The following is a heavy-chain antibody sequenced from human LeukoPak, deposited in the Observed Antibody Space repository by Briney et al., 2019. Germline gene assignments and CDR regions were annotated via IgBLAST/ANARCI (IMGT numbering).Heavy chain of an antibody. CDR1: GFTFSSYA. V-gene: IGHV3-23*01. J-gene: IGHJ4*02. CDR3: AKTDVGIGWHHFDY. Sequence: GGSLRLSCAASGFTFSSYAMSWVRQAPGKGLEWVSAISNSGGRTYYEDSVKGRFTISRDNYDNTLYLQMNSLRAEDTAVYYCAKTDVGIGWHHFDYWGQGTLVTVSS. CDR2: ISNSGGRT. D-gene: IGHD6-19*01.